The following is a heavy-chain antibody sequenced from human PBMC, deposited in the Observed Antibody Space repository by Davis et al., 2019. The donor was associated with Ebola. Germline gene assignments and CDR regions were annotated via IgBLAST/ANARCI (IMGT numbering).Heavy chain of an antibody. CDR3: ARRYSYGDRRWGMDV. CDR1: GYSFTSYW. D-gene: IGHD5-18*01. V-gene: IGHV5-10-1*01. J-gene: IGHJ6*02. Sequence: PGGSLRLSCKGSGYSFTSYWITWVRQLPGKGLEWMGRIDPSDSYINYSPSFQGHVAISVDRSISTAYLQWSSLKASDTAIYYCARRYSYGDRRWGMDVWGQGTTVTVSS. CDR2: IDPSDSYI.